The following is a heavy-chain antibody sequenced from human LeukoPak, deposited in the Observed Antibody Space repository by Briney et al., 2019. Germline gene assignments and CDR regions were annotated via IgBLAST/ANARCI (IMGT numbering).Heavy chain of an antibody. CDR2: IYYSGST. J-gene: IGHJ4*02. CDR1: GGSISSGGYY. CDR3: ARGTPLRVDY. D-gene: IGHD2-2*01. V-gene: IGHV4-31*03. Sequence: SQTLSLTCTVSGGSISSGGYYWSWIRQHPGKGLEWIGYIYYSGSTYYNPSLKSRVTISVDTSKNQFSLKLSSVTAADTAVYYCARGTPLRVDYWGQGTLVTVSS.